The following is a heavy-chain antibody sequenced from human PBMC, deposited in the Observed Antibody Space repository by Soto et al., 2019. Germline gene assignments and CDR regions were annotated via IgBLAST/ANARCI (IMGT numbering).Heavy chain of an antibody. CDR1: GYNFNSHS. CDR3: ARDRASGSFDY. Sequence: ASVKVSCKGSGYNFNSHSINWLRQAPGQGPEWMGWINPNTGNPTYEQGFTGRFVFSVDTSVRTGYLQIFSLKADDSAVYYCARDRASGSFDYWGQGTLVTVSS. CDR2: INPNTGNP. V-gene: IGHV7-4-1*01. J-gene: IGHJ4*02. D-gene: IGHD1-26*01.